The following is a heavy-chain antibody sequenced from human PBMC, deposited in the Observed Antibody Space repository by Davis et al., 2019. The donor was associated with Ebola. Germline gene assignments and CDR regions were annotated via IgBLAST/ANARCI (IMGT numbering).Heavy chain of an antibody. CDR1: GFTFSSYW. V-gene: IGHV3-7*01. CDR2: IKQDGSEK. CDR3: ARDCSSWYGVYYYYGMDV. Sequence: PGGSLRLSCAASGFTFSSYWMSWVRQAPGKGLEWVANIKQDGSEKYYVDSVKGRFTISRDNAKNSLYLQMNSLRAEDTAVYYCARDCSSWYGVYYYYGMDVWGQGTTVTVSS. J-gene: IGHJ6*02. D-gene: IGHD6-13*01.